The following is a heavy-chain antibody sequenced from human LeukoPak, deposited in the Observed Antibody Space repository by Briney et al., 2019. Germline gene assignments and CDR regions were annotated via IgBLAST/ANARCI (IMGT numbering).Heavy chain of an antibody. CDR1: GFTFSSYG. CDR2: ISSSSSYI. CDR3: ARGRIVGATDY. Sequence: GGSLRLSCAASGFTFSSYGMSWVRQAPGKGLEWVSSISSSSSYIYYADSVKGRFTISRDNAKNSLYLQMNSLRAEDTAVYYCARGRIVGATDYWGQGTLVTVSS. V-gene: IGHV3-21*01. J-gene: IGHJ4*02. D-gene: IGHD1-26*01.